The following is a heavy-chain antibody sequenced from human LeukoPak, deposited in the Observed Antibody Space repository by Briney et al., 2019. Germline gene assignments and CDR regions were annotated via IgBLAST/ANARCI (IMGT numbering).Heavy chain of an antibody. J-gene: IGHJ4*02. V-gene: IGHV4-59*08. CDR1: GGSISSYY. CDR2: IYYSGST. Sequence: SETLSLTCTVSGGSISSYYWSWLRQPPGKGLEWIGYIYYSGSTNYTPSLKTRVTISVDTSKNHFSLKLSSVTAADTAVYYCARLSGARIAAAGLFDYWGQGTLVSVSS. D-gene: IGHD6-13*01. CDR3: ARLSGARIAAAGLFDY.